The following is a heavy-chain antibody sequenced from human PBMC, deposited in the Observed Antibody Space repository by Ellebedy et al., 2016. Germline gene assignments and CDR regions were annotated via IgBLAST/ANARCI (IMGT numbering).Heavy chain of an antibody. CDR3: ARDRLGMTFDY. CDR1: GFTFSDYY. D-gene: IGHD7-27*01. CDR2: ISSSGSTI. Sequence: GESLKISXAASGFTFSDYYMSWIRQAPGKGLEWVSYISSSGSTIYYADSVKGRFTISRDNAKNSLYLQMNSLRAEDTAVYYCARDRLGMTFDYWGQGTLVTVSS. V-gene: IGHV3-11*01. J-gene: IGHJ4*02.